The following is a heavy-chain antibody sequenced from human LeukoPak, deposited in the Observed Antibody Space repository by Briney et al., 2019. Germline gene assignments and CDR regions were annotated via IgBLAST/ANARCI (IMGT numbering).Heavy chain of an antibody. CDR3: ARAGGYEYYYYYYMDV. CDR2: IYTSGST. J-gene: IGHJ6*03. D-gene: IGHD5-12*01. Sequence: SETLSLTCTVSGGSISSYYWGWIRQPAGKGLEWIGRIYTSGSTNYNPSLKSRVTMSVDTSKNQFSLKLSSVTAADTAVYYCARAGGYEYYYYYYMDVWGKGTTVTVSS. V-gene: IGHV4-4*07. CDR1: GGSISSYY.